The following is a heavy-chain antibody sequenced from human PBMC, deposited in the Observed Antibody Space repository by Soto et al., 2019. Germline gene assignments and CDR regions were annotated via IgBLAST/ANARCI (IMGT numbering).Heavy chain of an antibody. V-gene: IGHV4-39*01. CDR1: GGSVYSNGHY. J-gene: IGHJ4*02. CDR2: IDNNGVT. Sequence: LSLTCIVSGGSVYSNGHYWGWIRQPPGKGLEWTGSIDNNGVTNYNSSLKSRVTISRDTSKNQFSLRLTSVTAADTAVYYCGKILVGATGHTDADSWGPGTLVTVSS. CDR3: GKILVGATGHTDADS. D-gene: IGHD2-15*01.